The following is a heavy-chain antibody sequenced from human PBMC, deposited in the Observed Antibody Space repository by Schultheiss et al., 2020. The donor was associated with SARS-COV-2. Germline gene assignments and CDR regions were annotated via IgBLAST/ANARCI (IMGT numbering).Heavy chain of an antibody. D-gene: IGHD1/OR15-1a*01. CDR3: ARGGIYSDYWYNRAGYLDF. V-gene: IGHV4-59*08. J-gene: IGHJ4*02. CDR1: GDSIGSYY. CDR2: IHDSGST. Sequence: SQTLSLTCTVSGDSIGSYYWTWIRRPPGKGLEWIGFIHDSGSTNYNPSLTSRVTISVDTSKNQFSLKLDSVTAADTAVYYCARGGIYSDYWYNRAGYLDFWGQGMLVTVSS.